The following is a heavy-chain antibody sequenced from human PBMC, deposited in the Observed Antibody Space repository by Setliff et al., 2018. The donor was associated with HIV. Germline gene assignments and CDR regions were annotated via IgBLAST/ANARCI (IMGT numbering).Heavy chain of an antibody. Sequence: GGSLRLSCAASGFTFNRFGMHWVRQAPGKGLVWVSRLNTDGSSTKYADSVKGRFTISRDNAKNTLYLQMDSLRGEDTAVYYCARGYYGSDLQNAMDVWGQGTTVTVSS. D-gene: IGHD3-10*01. CDR2: LNTDGSST. V-gene: IGHV3-74*03. J-gene: IGHJ6*02. CDR1: GFTFNRFG. CDR3: ARGYYGSDLQNAMDV.